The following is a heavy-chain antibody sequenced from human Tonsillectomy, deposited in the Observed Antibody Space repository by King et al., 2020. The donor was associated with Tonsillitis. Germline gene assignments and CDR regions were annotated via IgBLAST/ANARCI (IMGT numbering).Heavy chain of an antibody. CDR1: GFTFSGYG. Sequence: VQLVESGGGVVQPGRSLRLSCAASGFTFSGYGMHWVRQAPGKGLEWVALIWDDGGNKDHADSVKGRFTISRDNSKNTLYLQMNSLRAEDTAVYYCARGYDSSGDSYVRDVFDIWGAGTMVTVSS. D-gene: IGHD3-22*01. V-gene: IGHV3-33*08. CDR2: IWDDGGNK. J-gene: IGHJ3*02. CDR3: ARGYDSSGDSYVRDVFDI.